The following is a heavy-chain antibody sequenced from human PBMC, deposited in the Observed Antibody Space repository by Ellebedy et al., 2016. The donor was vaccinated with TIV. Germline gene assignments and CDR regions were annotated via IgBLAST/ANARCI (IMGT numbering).Heavy chain of an antibody. Sequence: MPGGSLRLSCTVSGGSINNHYWSWLRQAPGKGLEWIAYIYYSGKTNYNPSLKSRGTISIATSMSQFSLKLSSVTAADTAVYYCARGAGWYDYWGQGTLVTVSS. D-gene: IGHD6-19*01. CDR3: ARGAGWYDY. J-gene: IGHJ4*02. CDR2: IYYSGKT. V-gene: IGHV4-59*08. CDR1: GGSINNHY.